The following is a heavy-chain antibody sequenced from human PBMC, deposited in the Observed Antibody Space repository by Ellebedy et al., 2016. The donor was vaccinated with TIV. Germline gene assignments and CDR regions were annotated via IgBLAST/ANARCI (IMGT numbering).Heavy chain of an antibody. Sequence: SETLSLTCTVSDGSISSGSYYWGWIRQPPGKGLEWIGTIYYSGSTYYNPSLKSRVTMSVDTSKNQFSLRLSSMTAADTSVYYCARQAMLRWPFDIWGQGTMVTVSS. CDR3: ARQAMLRWPFDI. CDR2: IYYSGST. CDR1: DGSISSGSYY. J-gene: IGHJ3*02. D-gene: IGHD4-23*01. V-gene: IGHV4-39*01.